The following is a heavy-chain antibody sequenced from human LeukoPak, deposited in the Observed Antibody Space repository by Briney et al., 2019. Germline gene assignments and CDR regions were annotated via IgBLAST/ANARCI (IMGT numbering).Heavy chain of an antibody. D-gene: IGHD3-16*01. J-gene: IGHJ4*02. CDR3: VRDGGDSWLNYFDH. V-gene: IGHV3-30*02. Sequence: GGSLRLSCEASGVTFKNYGMHWVRQAPGKGLEWVAFIRYNGDSKYYGDSVKGRFTISRDNSKSKMYLQMDSLRPDDTAVYYCVRDGGDSWLNYFDHWGQGTLVTAST. CDR1: GVTFKNYG. CDR2: IRYNGDSK.